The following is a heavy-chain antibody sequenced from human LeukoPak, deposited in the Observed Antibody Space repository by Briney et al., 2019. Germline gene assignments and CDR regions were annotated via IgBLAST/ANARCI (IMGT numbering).Heavy chain of an antibody. V-gene: IGHV3-74*01. CDR3: AELGITMIGGV. Sequence: GGSLRLSCAASGFTFSSYWMHWARQAPGKGLVWVSRINSDGSSTTYADSVKGRFTISRDNAKNSLYLQMNSLRAEDTAVYYCAELGITMIGGVWGKGTTVTISS. D-gene: IGHD3-10*02. CDR2: INSDGSST. J-gene: IGHJ6*04. CDR1: GFTFSSYW.